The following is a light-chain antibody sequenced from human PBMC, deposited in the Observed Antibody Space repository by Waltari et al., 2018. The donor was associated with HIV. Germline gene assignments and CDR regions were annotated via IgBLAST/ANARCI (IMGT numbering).Light chain of an antibody. CDR2: DDS. V-gene: IGLV3-21*04. CDR3: QVWDSSGDHPL. J-gene: IGLJ2*01. Sequence: SYVLTQPPSVSVAPGKTARITWGGNHIASKSVHWYQHKPGQAPVLVISDDSDRPSGIPERFSGSNSGNTATLTISRVEAGDEADYYCQVWDSSGDHPLFGGGTKLTVL. CDR1: HIASKS.